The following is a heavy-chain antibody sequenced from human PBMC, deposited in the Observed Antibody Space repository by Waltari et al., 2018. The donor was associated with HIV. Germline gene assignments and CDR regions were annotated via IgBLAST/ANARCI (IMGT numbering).Heavy chain of an antibody. CDR2: VKQGGNT. CDR3: ARRRQVVSQPFDY. V-gene: IGHV4-34*02. J-gene: IGHJ4*02. CDR1: GGSLSPYY. D-gene: IGHD2-2*01. Sequence: QVQLQQWGAGLLKPSETLSLTCGINGGSLSPYYWTWVRPSPEKGLEWIGEVKQGGNTKYNPSLKSRVSISFDTSKDQFSLHLESVTAADTAVYDCARRRQVVSQPFDYWGQGSLVTVSS.